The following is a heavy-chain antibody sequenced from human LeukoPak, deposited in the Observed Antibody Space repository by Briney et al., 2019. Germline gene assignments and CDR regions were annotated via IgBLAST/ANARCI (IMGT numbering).Heavy chain of an antibody. V-gene: IGHV3-30*02. CDR1: GFTFSSYG. CDR2: IRYGGSNK. J-gene: IGHJ4*02. CDR3: AKDSMSESSGYYLLDY. D-gene: IGHD3-22*01. Sequence: PGGSLRLSCAASGFTFSSYGMHWVRQTPAKGLEWWAFIRYGGSNKYYADFVKGRFTISRDNSKNTLYLQMNSLRPEDTAVFYCAKDSMSESSGYYLLDYWGQGTLVTVSS.